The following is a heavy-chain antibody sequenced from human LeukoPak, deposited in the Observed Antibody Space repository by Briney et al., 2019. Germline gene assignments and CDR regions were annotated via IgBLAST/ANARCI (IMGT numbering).Heavy chain of an antibody. D-gene: IGHD2-15*01. CDR2: IYHSGST. V-gene: IGHV4-30-2*01. Sequence: PSQTLSLTCAVPGGSISSGGYSWSWIRQPPGKGLEWIGYIYHSGSTYYNPSLKSRVTISVDRSKNQFSLKLSSVTAADTAVYYCARGGRGYCSGGSCYSDYFDYWGQGTLVTVSS. J-gene: IGHJ4*02. CDR3: ARGGRGYCSGGSCYSDYFDY. CDR1: GGSISSGGYS.